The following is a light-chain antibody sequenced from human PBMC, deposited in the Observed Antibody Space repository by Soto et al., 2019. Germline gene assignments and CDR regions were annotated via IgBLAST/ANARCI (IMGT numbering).Light chain of an antibody. CDR2: DVT. V-gene: IGLV2-11*01. CDR1: SSNVGGYNY. J-gene: IGLJ3*02. Sequence: QSALTQPRSVSGSPGQSVTISCTGTSSNVGGYNYVSWYQHHPGKAPKLIIYDVTSRPSGVPARFSGSKSGSTASLTISGLRAEDEADYYCCSYAGTYTWVFGGGTKVTVL. CDR3: CSYAGTYTWV.